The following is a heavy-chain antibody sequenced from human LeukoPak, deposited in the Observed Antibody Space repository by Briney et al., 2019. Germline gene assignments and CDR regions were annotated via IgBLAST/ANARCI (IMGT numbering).Heavy chain of an antibody. D-gene: IGHD6-19*01. J-gene: IGHJ4*02. CDR3: ARDRSSGWYVVDY. CDR1: RGSISSYY. CDR2: VYSSGST. V-gene: IGHV4-4*07. Sequence: TASETLSLTCSVSRGSISSYYWSWIRQLAGKGLEWIGRVYSSGSTNYNPSLKSRVTMSIDTSKNQFSLKLSSVTAADTAVYYCARDRSSGWYVVDYWGQGTPVTVSS.